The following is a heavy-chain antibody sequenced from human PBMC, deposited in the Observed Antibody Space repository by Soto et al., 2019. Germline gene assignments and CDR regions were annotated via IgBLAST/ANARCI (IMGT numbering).Heavy chain of an antibody. CDR3: RRDFDY. J-gene: IGHJ4*02. Sequence: SETLSLTCNVSGDSIANYYWRRSRQPAGKGLQWIGRLSTSGSTNCNPSLKSRVTMSVDTSKDQFSLVLNSVTAADTAVYYCRRDFDYWGQGALVTVSS. CDR1: GDSIANYY. CDR2: LSTSGST. V-gene: IGHV4-4*07.